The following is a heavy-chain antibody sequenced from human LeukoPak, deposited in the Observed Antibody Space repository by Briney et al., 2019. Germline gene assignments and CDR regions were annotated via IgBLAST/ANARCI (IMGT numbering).Heavy chain of an antibody. CDR1: GGSMSNSFYY. CDR3: ARHYTDCGGDCFPSYFDN. V-gene: IGHV4-39*01. J-gene: IGHJ4*02. D-gene: IGHD2-21*01. CDR2: ISYSGST. Sequence: SETLSLTCTVSGGSMSNSFYYWGWIRQPPGKGLEWIASISYSGSTYYNPSLKSRVTISVDTSKSQLSLKLSSVTAADTVVYYCARHYTDCGGDCFPSYFDNWGQGTLVTVSS.